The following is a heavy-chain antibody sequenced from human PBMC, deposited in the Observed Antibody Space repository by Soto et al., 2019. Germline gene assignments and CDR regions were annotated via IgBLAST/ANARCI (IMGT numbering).Heavy chain of an antibody. CDR3: ARGDSSGYWDYWYFDL. CDR1: GGSISSGDYY. V-gene: IGHV4-30-4*01. J-gene: IGHJ2*01. CDR2: IYYSGST. Sequence: QVQLQESGPGLVKPSQTLSLTCTVSGGSISSGDYYWSWIRQPPGKGLEWIGYIYYSGSTYYNPSLKSRVTISVDTSKNQISLKLSSVTVADTAVYYCARGDSSGYWDYWYFDLWGRGTLVTVSS. D-gene: IGHD3-22*01.